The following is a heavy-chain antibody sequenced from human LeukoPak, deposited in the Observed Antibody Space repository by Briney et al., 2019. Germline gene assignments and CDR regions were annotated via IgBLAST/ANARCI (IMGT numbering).Heavy chain of an antibody. CDR1: GFTFSNYW. CDR3: ARRSSGNGFDY. J-gene: IGHJ4*02. CDR2: IKQDGSDK. Sequence: GGSLRLSCAAYGFTFSNYWMSWVRQAPGKGLEWVANIKQDGSDKNYVDSMKGRFTISRDNAKNSLYLQMNSLRAEDTAVYYCARRSSGNGFDYWGQGNLVTVSS. V-gene: IGHV3-7*01. D-gene: IGHD4-23*01.